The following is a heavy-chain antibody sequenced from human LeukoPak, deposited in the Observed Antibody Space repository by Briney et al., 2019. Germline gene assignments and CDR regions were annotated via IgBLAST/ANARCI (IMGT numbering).Heavy chain of an antibody. CDR2: MNPNSGNT. Sequence: ASVKDSCKASGYTFTSYDINWVRQATGQGLEWMGWMNPNSGNTGYVQKFQGRVTMTRNTSISTAYMELSSLRSEDTAVYYCARVPAASCMDVWGQGTTVTVSS. CDR3: ARVPAASCMDV. J-gene: IGHJ6*02. D-gene: IGHD2-2*01. V-gene: IGHV1-8*01. CDR1: GYTFTSYD.